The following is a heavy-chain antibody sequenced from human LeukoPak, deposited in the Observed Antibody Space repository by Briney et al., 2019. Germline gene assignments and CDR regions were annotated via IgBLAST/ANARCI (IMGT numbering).Heavy chain of an antibody. D-gene: IGHD3-9*01. V-gene: IGHV1-8*01. Sequence: ASVKVSCKASGYTFTNDDISWVRQATGQGLEWIGKMNSNSSNTGYAQKFQGRVTMTRSTSVSTVHMELNSLTSEDTAVYFCARSASGTGYTAWGQGTLVTVSS. J-gene: IGHJ4*02. CDR3: ARSASGTGYTA. CDR1: GYTFTNDD. CDR2: MNSNSSNT.